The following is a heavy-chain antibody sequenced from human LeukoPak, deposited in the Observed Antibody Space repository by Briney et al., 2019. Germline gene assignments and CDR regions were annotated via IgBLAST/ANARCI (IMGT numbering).Heavy chain of an antibody. CDR3: AMDRPSGWYLQYYFNY. CDR2: IKPDGSEK. V-gene: IGHV3-7*04. Sequence: PGGSLRLSCAVSGFTVSKYWMSWVRQAPGNGLEWVANIKPDGSEKNYVDSVKGRFTISRDKAKNSMYLQMNSLRAADTAVSYCAMDRPSGWYLQYYFNYWGQGTLVTVSS. CDR1: GFTVSKYW. D-gene: IGHD6-19*01. J-gene: IGHJ4*02.